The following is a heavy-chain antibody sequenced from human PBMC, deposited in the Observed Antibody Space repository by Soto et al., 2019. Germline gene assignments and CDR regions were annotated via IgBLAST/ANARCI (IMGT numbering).Heavy chain of an antibody. CDR3: ARDWYPRFDP. D-gene: IGHD6-13*01. CDR2: INPSSGET. V-gene: IGHV1-18*01. J-gene: IGHJ5*02. Sequence: QIRLVQSGGEVRTPGASVKVSCKASGYTFSSYGITWGRQAPGQGLEWLGWINPSSGETNYAQKFQGRLTVTTDTSTTTGYMELRNLTFDDTAVYYCARDWYPRFDPWGQGTLVTVSS. CDR1: GYTFSSYG.